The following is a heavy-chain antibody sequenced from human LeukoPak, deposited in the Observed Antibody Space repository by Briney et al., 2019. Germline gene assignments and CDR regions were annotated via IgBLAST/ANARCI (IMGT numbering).Heavy chain of an antibody. CDR1: GFTFSSYA. D-gene: IGHD3-22*01. J-gene: IGHJ6*02. V-gene: IGHV3-30*04. CDR2: ISYDGSNK. Sequence: PGRSLRLSCAASGFTFSSYAMHWVRQAPGKGLEWVAVISYDGSNKYYADSVKGRFTISRDNSKNTLYLQMNSLRAEDTAVYHCARDYYDSSGYFPYYYYYYGMDVWGQGTTVTVSS. CDR3: ARDYYDSSGYFPYYYYYYGMDV.